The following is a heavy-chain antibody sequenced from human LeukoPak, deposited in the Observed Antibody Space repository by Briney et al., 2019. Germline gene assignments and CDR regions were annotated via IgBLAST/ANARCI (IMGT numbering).Heavy chain of an antibody. Sequence: GGSLRLSCAASGFTFSSYAMSWVRQAPGKGLEWVPAISGSGGSTYYADSVKGRFTISRDNSKNTLYLQMNSLRAEDTAVYYCAKDRRGWFGELRPFDYWGQGTLVTVSS. J-gene: IGHJ4*02. CDR3: AKDRRGWFGELRPFDY. D-gene: IGHD3-10*01. V-gene: IGHV3-23*01. CDR2: ISGSGGST. CDR1: GFTFSSYA.